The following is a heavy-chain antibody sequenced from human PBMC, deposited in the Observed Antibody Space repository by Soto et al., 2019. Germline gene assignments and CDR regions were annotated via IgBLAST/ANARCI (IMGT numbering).Heavy chain of an antibody. CDR2: IKKDGSQK. Sequence: GGSLRLSCAASGFSFSDYWMSWVRQAPGKGLEWVANIKKDGSQKSYVDSVKGRFTISRDNAKNSLYLQMNSLRGEDTAVYYRAKYDFWTPGNFDPRGQGTLVTVSS. J-gene: IGHJ5*02. D-gene: IGHD3-3*01. V-gene: IGHV3-7*01. CDR3: AKYDFWTPGNFDP. CDR1: GFSFSDYW.